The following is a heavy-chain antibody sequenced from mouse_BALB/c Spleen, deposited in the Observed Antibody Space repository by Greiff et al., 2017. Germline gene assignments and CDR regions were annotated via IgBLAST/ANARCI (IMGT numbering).Heavy chain of an antibody. CDR3: ARGENYYGNYDAMDY. CDR1: GFTFSSFG. V-gene: IGHV5-17*02. CDR2: ISSGSSTI. Sequence: EVMLVESGGGLVQPGGSRKLSCAASGFTFSSFGMHWVRQAPEKGLEWVAYISSGSSTIYYADTVKGRFTISRANPKNTLFLQMTRLRSEDTAMYYCARGENYYGNYDAMDYWGQGTSVTVSS. J-gene: IGHJ4*01. D-gene: IGHD2-1*01.